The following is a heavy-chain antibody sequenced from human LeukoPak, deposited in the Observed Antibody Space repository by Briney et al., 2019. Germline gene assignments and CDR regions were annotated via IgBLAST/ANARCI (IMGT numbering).Heavy chain of an antibody. CDR2: IYYSGST. D-gene: IGHD3-22*01. Sequence: SETLSLTCTVSGGSISSSSYYWGWLRQPPGKGLEWIGSIYYSGSTYYNPSLKSRVTIAVDTSKNQFSLKLSSVTAADTAVYYCARSASSGYDHTREKKSDFDYWGQGILVTVSS. J-gene: IGHJ4*02. CDR3: ARSASSGYDHTREKKSDFDY. V-gene: IGHV4-39*01. CDR1: GGSISSSSYY.